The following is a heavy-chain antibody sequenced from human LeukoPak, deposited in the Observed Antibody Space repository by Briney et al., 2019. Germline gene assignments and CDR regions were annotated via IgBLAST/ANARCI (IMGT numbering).Heavy chain of an antibody. CDR1: GFTFSSYA. J-gene: IGHJ6*02. CDR2: ISGSGGST. D-gene: IGHD6-13*01. Sequence: GGSLRLSCAASGFTFSSYAMSWVRQAPGKGLEWVSVISGSGGSTYYADSVKGRFTISRDNAKNSLYLQMNSLRAEDTAVYYCASGGIAAAQHYYYYGMDVWGQGTTVTVSS. V-gene: IGHV3-23*01. CDR3: ASGGIAAAQHYYYYGMDV.